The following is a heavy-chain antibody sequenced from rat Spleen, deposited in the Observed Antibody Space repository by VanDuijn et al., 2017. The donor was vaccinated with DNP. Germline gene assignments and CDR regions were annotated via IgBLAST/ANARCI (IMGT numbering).Heavy chain of an antibody. J-gene: IGHJ2*01. V-gene: IGHV5-25*01. CDR2: VSTGGENT. Sequence: EVHLVESGGGLVQPGRSLTLSCAASGFPFSDYDMAWVRQAPTKGLEWVATVSTGGENTFYRDSVKGRFTVSRDNAKTTLYLQMDSLRSEDTATYYCAKNSGYYFDYWGQGVMVTVSS. D-gene: IGHD4-3*01. CDR3: AKNSGYYFDY. CDR1: GFPFSDYD.